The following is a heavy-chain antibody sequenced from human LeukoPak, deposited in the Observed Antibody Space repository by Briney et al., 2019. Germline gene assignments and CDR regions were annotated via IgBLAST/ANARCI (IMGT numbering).Heavy chain of an antibody. CDR3: AKSKRQWLALFDY. Sequence: PGGSLRLSCAASGFTFSSYAMSWVRQAPGKGLEWVSAISGSGGSTYYAGSVKGRFTISRDNSKNTLYLQMNSLRAEDTAVYYCAKSKRQWLALFDYWGQGTLVTVSS. CDR2: ISGSGGST. CDR1: GFTFSSYA. D-gene: IGHD6-19*01. V-gene: IGHV3-23*01. J-gene: IGHJ4*02.